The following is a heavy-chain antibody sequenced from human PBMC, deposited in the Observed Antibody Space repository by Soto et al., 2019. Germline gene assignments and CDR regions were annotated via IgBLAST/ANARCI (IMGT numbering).Heavy chain of an antibody. J-gene: IGHJ4*02. CDR1: GGSISSYY. CDR3: ARSPPSGSYFSSSDY. D-gene: IGHD1-26*01. Sequence: SEALSLPCTVSGGSISSYYWSWIRQPPGKGLEWIGYIYYSGSTNYNPSLKSRVTISVDTSKTQFSLKLRSVTAADTAVYYCARSPPSGSYFSSSDYWGQGTLVTVSS. V-gene: IGHV4-59*01. CDR2: IYYSGST.